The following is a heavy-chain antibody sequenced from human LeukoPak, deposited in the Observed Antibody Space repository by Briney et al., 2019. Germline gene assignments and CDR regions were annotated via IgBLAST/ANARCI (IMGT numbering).Heavy chain of an antibody. J-gene: IGHJ4*02. CDR3: ARSELLWFGGVNSGFDY. CDR2: IYYSGST. Sequence: PSETLSLTCTVSGGSISSSSYYWGWIRQPPGKGLEWIGGIYYSGSTYYNPSLKSRVTISVDTSKNQFSLKLSSVTAADTPVYYCARSELLWFGGVNSGFDYWGQGTLVTVSS. V-gene: IGHV4-39*07. CDR1: GGSISSSSYY. D-gene: IGHD3-10*01.